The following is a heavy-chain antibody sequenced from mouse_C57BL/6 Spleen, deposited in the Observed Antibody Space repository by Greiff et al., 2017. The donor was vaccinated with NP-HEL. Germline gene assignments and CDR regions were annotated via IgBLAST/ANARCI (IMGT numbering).Heavy chain of an antibody. CDR1: GFTFTDYY. CDR3: ASHYYYGSSYGYFDY. V-gene: IGHV7-3*01. J-gene: IGHJ2*01. CDR2: IRNKANGYTT. Sequence: DVKLVESGGGLVQPGGSLSLSCAASGFTFTDYYMSWVRQPPGKALEWLGFIRNKANGYTTEYSASVKGRFTISRDNSQSILYLQTNALRAKDSATYYCASHYYYGSSYGYFDYWGQGTTLTVSS. D-gene: IGHD1-1*01.